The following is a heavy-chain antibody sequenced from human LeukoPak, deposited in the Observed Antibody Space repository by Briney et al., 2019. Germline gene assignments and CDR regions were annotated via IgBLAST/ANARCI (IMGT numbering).Heavy chain of an antibody. CDR2: ILYDGNKK. J-gene: IGHJ4*02. CDR1: GFTFSSYD. V-gene: IGHV3-30*18. CDR3: AKDLDPLTYSSSWYIGY. D-gene: IGHD6-13*01. Sequence: PGGSLRLSCAASGFTFSSYDMHWVRQAPGKGLEWVAVILYDGNKKYYVDSVKGRFTISRDNSKNTLYLQMNSLRAEDTAVYYCAKDLDPLTYSSSWYIGYWGQGTLVTVSS.